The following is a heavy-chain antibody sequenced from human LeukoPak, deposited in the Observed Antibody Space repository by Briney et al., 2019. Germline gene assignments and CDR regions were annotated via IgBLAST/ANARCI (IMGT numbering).Heavy chain of an antibody. D-gene: IGHD1-26*01. V-gene: IGHV3-74*01. CDR3: AKDIGADSGSYGYYFDY. CDR1: GFTFSSYW. J-gene: IGHJ4*02. CDR2: INSDGSST. Sequence: GGSLRLSCAASGFTFSSYWMHWVRQAPGKGLVWVSRINSDGSSTSYADSVKGRFTISRDNAKNSLYLQMNSLRAEDMALYYCAKDIGADSGSYGYYFDYWGQGTLVTVSS.